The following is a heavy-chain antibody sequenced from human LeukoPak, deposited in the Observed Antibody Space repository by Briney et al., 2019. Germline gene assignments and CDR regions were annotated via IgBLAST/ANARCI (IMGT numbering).Heavy chain of an antibody. D-gene: IGHD7-27*01. V-gene: IGHV3-30*18. CDR3: AKDAGTWGYGYNFDY. J-gene: IGHJ4*02. Sequence: GGSLRLSCAASGFTFSSHGMHWVRQAPGKGLEWVAVISFDGSAKYYADSVKGRFTISRDNSKNTLYLQMNSLRAEDTAVYYCAKDAGTWGYGYNFDYWGQGTLVTVSS. CDR1: GFTFSSHG. CDR2: ISFDGSAK.